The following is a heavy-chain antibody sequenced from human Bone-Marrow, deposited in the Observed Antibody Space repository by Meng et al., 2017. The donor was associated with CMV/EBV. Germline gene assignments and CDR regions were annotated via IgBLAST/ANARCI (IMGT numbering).Heavy chain of an antibody. J-gene: IGHJ5*02. V-gene: IGHV4-34*01. CDR2: INHSGST. CDR3: ARRSSGWYSHWFDP. D-gene: IGHD6-19*01. Sequence: CAVYGGSFSGYYWSWIRQPPGKGLEWIGEINHSGSTNYNPSLKSRVTISVDTSKNQFSLKLSSVTAADTAVYYCARRSSGWYSHWFDPWGQGTLVTVSS. CDR1: GGSFSGYY.